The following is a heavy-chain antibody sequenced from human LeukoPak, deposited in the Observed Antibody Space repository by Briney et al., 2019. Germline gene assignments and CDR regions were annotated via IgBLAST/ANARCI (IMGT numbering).Heavy chain of an antibody. V-gene: IGHV4-59*01. CDR2: IHYTGNT. J-gene: IGHJ4*02. D-gene: IGHD1-7*01. CDR3: AKYGNYNFDY. CDR1: GGSISTNY. Sequence: SETLSLTCTVSGGSISTNYWSWIRQPPGKGLEWIGYIHYTGNTNHNPSLKNRVTISVDTSKNQFSLKLSSVTAADTAIYYCAKYGNYNFDYWGQGTLVTVSS.